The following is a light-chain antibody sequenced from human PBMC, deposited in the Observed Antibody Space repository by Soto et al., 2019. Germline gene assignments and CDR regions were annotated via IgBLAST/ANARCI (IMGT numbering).Light chain of an antibody. Sequence: QCVLTQPPSVSEAPRQRVTISCSGSSSNIGNNAVNWYQQLPGKAPKLLIYYDDLLPSGVSDRFSGSKSGTSASLAISGLQSEDEANYYCAAWDDSRNGYVFGTGTKVTVL. V-gene: IGLV1-36*01. CDR3: AAWDDSRNGYV. CDR2: YDD. CDR1: SSNIGNNA. J-gene: IGLJ1*01.